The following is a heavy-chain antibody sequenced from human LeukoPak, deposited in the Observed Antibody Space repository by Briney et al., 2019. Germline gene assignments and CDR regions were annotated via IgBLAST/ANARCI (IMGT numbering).Heavy chain of an antibody. V-gene: IGHV4-34*01. D-gene: IGHD6-13*01. Sequence: SETLSLTCAVYGGSFSGYYWSWLRQPPGKGLEWIGEINHSGSTNYNPSLKSRDTISVDTSKNQFSLKLSSVTAADTAVYYCARARGSSWYRGHGMDVWGQGTTVTVSS. CDR3: ARARGSSWYRGHGMDV. CDR2: INHSGST. J-gene: IGHJ6*02. CDR1: GGSFSGYY.